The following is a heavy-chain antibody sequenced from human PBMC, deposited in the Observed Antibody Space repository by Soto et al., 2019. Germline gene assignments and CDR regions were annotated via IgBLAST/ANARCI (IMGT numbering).Heavy chain of an antibody. CDR2: IWYDGSNK. CDR3: ARASEDGTNGVCYPLDAFDI. V-gene: IGHV3-33*01. Sequence: SGGSLRLSCAASGFTFSSYGMHWVRQAPGKGLEWVAVIWYDGSNKYYADSVKGRFTISRDNSKNTLYLQMNSLRAEDTAVYYCARASEDGTNGVCYPLDAFDIWGQGTMVTVSS. D-gene: IGHD2-8*01. CDR1: GFTFSSYG. J-gene: IGHJ3*02.